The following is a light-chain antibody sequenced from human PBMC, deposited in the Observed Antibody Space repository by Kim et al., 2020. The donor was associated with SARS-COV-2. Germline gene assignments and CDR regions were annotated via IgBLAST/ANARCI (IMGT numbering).Light chain of an antibody. Sequence: DIQITQSPSSLSASIGDRVTITCRASQNINSLLNWYQKKSGTAPKLLIYGASSLQYGVPSRFSGSGSGTDFTLTISGLQLDDFATYYCQQSYNSPRTFGQGTKV. CDR3: QQSYNSPRT. J-gene: IGKJ1*01. CDR2: GAS. V-gene: IGKV1-39*01. CDR1: QNINSL.